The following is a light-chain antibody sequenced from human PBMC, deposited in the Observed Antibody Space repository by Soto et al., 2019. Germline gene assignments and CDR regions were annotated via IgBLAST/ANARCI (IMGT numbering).Light chain of an antibody. V-gene: IGKV1-39*01. Sequence: IHMIQSPLSLSPPAGDKDHITCPASQSISGYLNWYQQNPGKAPKLLISAASSLQSGVPSRFSGSGSGTAFTLTISNLQPEDFATYYCQQSYSNPITFGQGTRLEIK. CDR1: QSISGY. CDR2: AAS. J-gene: IGKJ5*01. CDR3: QQSYSNPIT.